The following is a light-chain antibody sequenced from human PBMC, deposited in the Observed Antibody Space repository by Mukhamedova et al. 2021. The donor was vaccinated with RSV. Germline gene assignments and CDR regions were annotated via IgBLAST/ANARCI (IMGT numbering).Light chain of an antibody. J-gene: IGKJ1*01. CDR3: QKYNSSPRT. V-gene: IGKV1-27*01. Sequence: WYQRRVHGKVPNLLIFSASTLQSGVPSRFSGSGSGTDFSLTISSLQPEDVATYYCQKYNSSPRTFGQGTKVEIK. CDR2: SAS.